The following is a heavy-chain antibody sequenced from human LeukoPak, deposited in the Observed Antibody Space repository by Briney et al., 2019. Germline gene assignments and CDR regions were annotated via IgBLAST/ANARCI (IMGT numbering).Heavy chain of an antibody. D-gene: IGHD3-3*01. Sequence: SETLSLTCAVYGGSFSGYYWSWIRQPPGKGLEWIGEINHSGSTNYNPSLKSRVTTSVDTSKNQFSLKLSSVTAADTAVYYCAARNYDFWSGYSPFDYWGQGTLVTVSS. CDR2: INHSGST. V-gene: IGHV4-34*01. CDR1: GGSFSGYY. CDR3: AARNYDFWSGYSPFDY. J-gene: IGHJ4*02.